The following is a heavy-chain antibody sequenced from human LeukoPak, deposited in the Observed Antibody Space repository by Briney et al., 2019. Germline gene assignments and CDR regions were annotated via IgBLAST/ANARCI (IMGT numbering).Heavy chain of an antibody. Sequence: ASVKVSCKASGYTFTSYTMNWVRQAPGQGLEWMGWISTNTGNPTYAQGFTGRFVFSLDTSVSTAYLQISSLKAEDTAVYYCARDSSSEESWFDPWGQGTLVTVSS. CDR1: GYTFTSYT. V-gene: IGHV7-4-1*02. D-gene: IGHD3-22*01. CDR2: ISTNTGNP. J-gene: IGHJ5*02. CDR3: ARDSSSEESWFDP.